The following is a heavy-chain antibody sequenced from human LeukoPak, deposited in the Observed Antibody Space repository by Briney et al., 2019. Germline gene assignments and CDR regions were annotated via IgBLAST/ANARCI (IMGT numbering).Heavy chain of an antibody. CDR3: ARAREGATIDY. D-gene: IGHD1-26*01. CDR1: GESFSGYY. V-gene: IGHV4-34*01. Sequence: SETLSLTCAVYGESFSGYYWTWIRQPPGKGLEWIADVNPSGSTNYNPSLKSRVIISVDTSKNQFSLKLSSVTDADTAVYYCARAREGATIDYWGQGSLVTVSS. J-gene: IGHJ4*02. CDR2: VNPSGST.